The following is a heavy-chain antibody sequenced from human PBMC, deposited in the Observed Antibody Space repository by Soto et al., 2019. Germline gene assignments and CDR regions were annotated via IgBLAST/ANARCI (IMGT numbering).Heavy chain of an antibody. J-gene: IGHJ4*02. CDR2: ILSLESHK. V-gene: IGHV3-11*01. CDR3: ATGLKDASNRPSFDS. CDR1: GFNFSDYY. Sequence: PGGCLRLSCSGAGFNFSDYYMNWIRQTPVKGLEWVSSILSLESHKYYAASVMGRFGISRDNAKKSLFLQMNNLRAEDTGIYFCATGLKDASNRPSFDSWRQRTPVPVSS. D-gene: IGHD3-16*01.